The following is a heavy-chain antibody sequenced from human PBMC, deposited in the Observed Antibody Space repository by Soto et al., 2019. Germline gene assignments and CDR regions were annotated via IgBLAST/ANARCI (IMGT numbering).Heavy chain of an antibody. Sequence: PGGSLRLSCAASGFTFSSYAMSWVRQAPGKGLEWVSAISGSGGSTYYADSVKGRFTISRDNAKNTLYLQMNSLRAGDTAVYYCARGFFGSFDYWGQGTLVTVSS. V-gene: IGHV3-23*01. J-gene: IGHJ4*02. CDR2: ISGSGGST. CDR1: GFTFSSYA. CDR3: ARGFFGSFDY. D-gene: IGHD3-16*01.